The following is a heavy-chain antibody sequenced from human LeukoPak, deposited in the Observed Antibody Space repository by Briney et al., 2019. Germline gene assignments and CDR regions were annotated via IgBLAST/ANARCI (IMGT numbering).Heavy chain of an antibody. CDR2: INHSGST. Sequence: SETLSLTCTVSGGSISSYYWSWIRQPPGKGLEWIGEINHSGSTNYNPSLKSRVTISVDTSKDQFSLKLSSVTAADTAVYYCARGGRFVLRYFDWLSRGFDYWGQGTLVTVSS. V-gene: IGHV4-34*01. CDR1: GGSISSYY. J-gene: IGHJ4*02. CDR3: ARGGRFVLRYFDWLSRGFDY. D-gene: IGHD3-9*01.